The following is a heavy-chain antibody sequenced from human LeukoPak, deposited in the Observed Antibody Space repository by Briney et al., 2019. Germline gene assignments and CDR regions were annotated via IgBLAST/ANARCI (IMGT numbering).Heavy chain of an antibody. V-gene: IGHV1-69*13. CDR2: IIPIFGTA. CDR3: ARDYRGFDP. Sequence: ASVKASLKSSGGTFSSYAISWVRQAPGQGLEWMGGIIPIFGTANYAQKFQGRVTITADESTSTAYMELSSLRSEDTAVYYCARDYRGFDPWGQGTLVTVSS. CDR1: GGTFSSYA. J-gene: IGHJ5*02. D-gene: IGHD1-26*01.